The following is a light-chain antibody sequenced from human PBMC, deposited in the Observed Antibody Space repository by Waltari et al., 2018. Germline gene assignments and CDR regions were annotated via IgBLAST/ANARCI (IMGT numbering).Light chain of an antibody. Sequence: QTVVTQEPSLSVSPGGTVTLTCALSSGSVSSTSYPTWYQQPPGPRQRALGYKGLSRSSGVPDLFSGSILGNTAALTITGAQADDESDYYCSMYMGSGVWVFGGGTKLTVL. J-gene: IGLJ3*02. CDR3: SMYMGSGVWV. CDR1: SGSVSSTSY. CDR2: KGL. V-gene: IGLV8-61*01.